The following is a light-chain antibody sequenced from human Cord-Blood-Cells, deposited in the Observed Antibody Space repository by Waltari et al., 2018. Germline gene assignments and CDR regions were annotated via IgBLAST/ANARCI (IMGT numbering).Light chain of an antibody. V-gene: IGKV3-20*01. CDR2: GAS. CDR1: QSVSSSY. J-gene: IGKJ3*01. CDR3: QQYGSSFT. Sequence: EIVLTQSPGTLSLSPGERATLSCRAIQSVSSSYLAWYQPKPGQAPRLLIYGASSRATGIPDRFSGSGSGTDFTLTISRLEPEDFAVYYCQQYGSSFTFGPGTKVDIK.